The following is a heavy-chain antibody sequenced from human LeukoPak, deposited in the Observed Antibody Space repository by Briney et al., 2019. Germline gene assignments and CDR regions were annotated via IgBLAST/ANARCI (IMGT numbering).Heavy chain of an antibody. J-gene: IGHJ4*02. D-gene: IGHD3-10*01. CDR2: IYYSGST. CDR1: GGSISSSSYY. CDR3: ARSPTWINGYYYGSGSYSNHRLFDY. V-gene: IGHV4-39*07. Sequence: SETLSLTCTVSGGSISSSSYYWGWIRQPPGKGLEWIGSIYYSGSTYYNPSLKSRVTISVDTSKNQFSLKLSSVTAADTAVYYCARSPTWINGYYYGSGSYSNHRLFDYWGQGTLVTVSS.